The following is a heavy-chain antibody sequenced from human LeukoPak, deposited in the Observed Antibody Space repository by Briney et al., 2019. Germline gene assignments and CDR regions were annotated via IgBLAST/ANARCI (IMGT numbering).Heavy chain of an antibody. CDR2: ISAYNGNR. J-gene: IGHJ4*02. V-gene: IGHV1-18*01. Sequence: ASVKVSCKASGYTFSSYGISWVRQVPGQGLGWMGWISAYNGNRNYAQNLQGRVTMTTDTSTSTAYMELRTLRSDDTAVYYCARDESRGPYYFDNWCQGTLVTVSS. CDR3: ARDESRGPYYFDN. CDR1: GYTFSSYG.